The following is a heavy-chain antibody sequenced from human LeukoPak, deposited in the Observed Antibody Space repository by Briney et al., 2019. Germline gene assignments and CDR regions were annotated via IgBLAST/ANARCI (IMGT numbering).Heavy chain of an antibody. J-gene: IGHJ4*02. V-gene: IGHV4-38-2*02. CDR3: AGTYQPLYYFDY. D-gene: IGHD2-2*01. CDR2: IYHSGST. CDR1: GYSISSGYY. Sequence: TSETLSLTCTVSGYSISSGYYWGWIRQPPGQGLEWIGSIYHSGSTYYNPSLKSRVTISVDTSKNQFSLKLSSVTAADTAVYYCAGTYQPLYYFDYWGQGTLVTVSS.